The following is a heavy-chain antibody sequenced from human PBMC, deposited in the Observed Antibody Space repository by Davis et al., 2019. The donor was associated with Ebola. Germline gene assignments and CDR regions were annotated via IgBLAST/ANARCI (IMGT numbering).Heavy chain of an antibody. V-gene: IGHV3-49*03. CDR2: IRSKAYGGTT. Sequence: PGGSLRLSCTASGFTFGDYAMSWFRQAPGKGLEWVGFIRSKAYGGTTEYAASVKGRFTISRDDSKSIAYLQMNSLKTEDTAVYYCTRDGKNSFYYYYGMDVWGKGTTVTVSA. CDR1: GFTFGDYA. D-gene: IGHD4-23*01. CDR3: TRDGKNSFYYYYGMDV. J-gene: IGHJ6*04.